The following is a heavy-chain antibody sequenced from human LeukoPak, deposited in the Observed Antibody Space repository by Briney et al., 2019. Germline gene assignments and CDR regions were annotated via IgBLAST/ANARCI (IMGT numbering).Heavy chain of an antibody. CDR1: GFTFSSYA. J-gene: IGHJ4*02. V-gene: IGHV3-23*01. CDR2: ISGSGGNT. Sequence: GGSLRLSCAASGFTFSSYAMSWVRQPPGKGLEWVSGISGSGGNTYYADSVKGRFTISRDNSKNTLHLQMNSLRAEDTAVYFCANSKYYFDYWGQGTLVTVSS. CDR3: ANSKYYFDY.